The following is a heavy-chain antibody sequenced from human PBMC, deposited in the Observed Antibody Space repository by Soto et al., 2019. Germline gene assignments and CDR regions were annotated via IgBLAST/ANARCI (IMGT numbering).Heavy chain of an antibody. D-gene: IGHD6-6*01. J-gene: IGHJ4*02. V-gene: IGHV3-23*01. CDR3: AKLKYGGSSPPRRNFEY. CDR2: ISGSGGST. CDR1: GFTFSSYA. Sequence: LRLSCTASGFTFSSYAMSWVRQAPWKGLEWVSAISGSGGSTYYADSVKGRFTISRDNSKNTLYLQMNSLRAEDTAVYYCAKLKYGGSSPPRRNFEYWGQGTLVTVS.